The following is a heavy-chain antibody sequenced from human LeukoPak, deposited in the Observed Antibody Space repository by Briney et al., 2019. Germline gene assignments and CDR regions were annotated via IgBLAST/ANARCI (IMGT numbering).Heavy chain of an antibody. CDR1: GFTFSSYW. CDR3: ATYRQVLLPFES. CDR2: IKTDGSQI. D-gene: IGHD2-8*02. V-gene: IGHV3-7*03. J-gene: IGHJ4*02. Sequence: PGGSLRLSCAASGFTFSSYWMTWVRQAPGKGLEWVANIKTDGSQIYYVDSVKGRFTISRDNAKNSLYLQMNSLRAEDTAIYYCATYRQVLLPFESWGQGTLVTVSS.